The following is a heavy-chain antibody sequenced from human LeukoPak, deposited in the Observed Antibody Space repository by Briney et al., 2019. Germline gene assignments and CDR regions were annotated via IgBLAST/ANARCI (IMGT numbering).Heavy chain of an antibody. J-gene: IGHJ4*02. CDR3: ASDRYSTDY. CDR1: GYTFTSYY. V-gene: IGHV1-69*13. Sequence: SVKVSCKASGYTFTSYYMHWVRQAPGQGLEWMGGIIPIFGTANYAQKFQGRVTITADESTSTAYMELSSLRSEDTAVYYCASDRYSTDYWGQGTLVTVSS. D-gene: IGHD2-15*01. CDR2: IIPIFGTA.